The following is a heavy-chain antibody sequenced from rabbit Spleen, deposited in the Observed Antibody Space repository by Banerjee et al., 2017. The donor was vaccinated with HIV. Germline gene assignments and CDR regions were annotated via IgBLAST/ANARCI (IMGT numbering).Heavy chain of an antibody. CDR1: GFSFSSSYW. Sequence: QEQLVESGGGLVQPEGSLTLTCTASGFSFSSSYWICWVRQAPGKGLEWIGCIYSSAGSSYYATWAKGRLTSSKTSSTTVTLQMTSLTVADTATYFCARSYTGDGYAFNLWGPGTLVTVS. J-gene: IGHJ4*01. V-gene: IGHV1S45*01. CDR3: ARSYTGDGYAFNL. CDR2: IYSSAGSS. D-gene: IGHD6-1*01.